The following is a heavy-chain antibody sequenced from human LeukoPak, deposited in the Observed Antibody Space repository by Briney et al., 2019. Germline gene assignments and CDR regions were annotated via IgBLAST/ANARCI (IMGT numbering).Heavy chain of an antibody. V-gene: IGHV4-39*01. Sequence: SETLSLTCSVSGASISSSNYYWAWLRQPPGKGLEWIGSIYHSGRTYYNPSLKSRVTISVDTSKNQFSLKLSSLTAADTAVYYCARPDYDSSGTDYWGQGTLVTVSS. J-gene: IGHJ4*02. CDR2: IYHSGRT. CDR1: GASISSSNYY. D-gene: IGHD3-22*01. CDR3: ARPDYDSSGTDY.